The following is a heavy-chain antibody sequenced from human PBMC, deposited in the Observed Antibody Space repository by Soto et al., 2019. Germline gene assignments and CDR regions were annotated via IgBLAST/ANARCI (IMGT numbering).Heavy chain of an antibody. Sequence: QITLKESGPTLVKPTQTLTLTCTFSGFSLSSTRVAVGWIRQPPGKALEWLALIYWADDKLYSPFLKSRLTITKDTSKNQRVLTMTNMDHVDTATYYCAHSVVAGLGYYFDYWGQGTLVTVSS. CDR2: IYWADDK. V-gene: IGHV2-5*02. CDR1: GFSLSSTRVA. D-gene: IGHD6-19*01. J-gene: IGHJ4*02. CDR3: AHSVVAGLGYYFDY.